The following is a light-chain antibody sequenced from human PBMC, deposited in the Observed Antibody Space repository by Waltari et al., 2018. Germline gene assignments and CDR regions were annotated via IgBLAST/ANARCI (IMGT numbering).Light chain of an antibody. Sequence: DIQMTQSPFSLSASVGDTVTITRRASQGIRNDLSWYQQKPGKAPKRLILVASSLQSGVPSRFSGRGSGTEFTLTIYSLQSEDFATYYCLQQNSLPLTFGGGTKIE. CDR2: VAS. V-gene: IGKV1-17*01. J-gene: IGKJ4*01. CDR1: QGIRND. CDR3: LQQNSLPLT.